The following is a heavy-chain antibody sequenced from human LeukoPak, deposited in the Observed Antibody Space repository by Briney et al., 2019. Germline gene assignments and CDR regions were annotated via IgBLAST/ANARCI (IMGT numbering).Heavy chain of an antibody. J-gene: IGHJ4*02. Sequence: PSETLSLTCSVSGGSVSGDDYYWSWIRQPPGKGLEWIGFIYYTGSTTYNPSLKSRVTISVDTSKNQFSLKLSSVTAADTAVYYCARGLSSSSVSFDYWGQGTLVTVSS. D-gene: IGHD6-6*01. CDR2: IYYTGST. CDR3: ARGLSSSSVSFDY. CDR1: GGSVSGDDYY. V-gene: IGHV4-61*08.